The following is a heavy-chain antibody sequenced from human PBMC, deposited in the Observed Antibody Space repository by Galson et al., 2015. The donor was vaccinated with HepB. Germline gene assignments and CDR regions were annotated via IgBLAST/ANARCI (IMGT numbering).Heavy chain of an antibody. J-gene: IGHJ6*03. D-gene: IGHD1-14*01. Sequence: QVQLQESGPGLVKPSETLSLTCTVSGGSLSSSNYYWGWIRQSPVKGLEWIGNDCYGCNTHYNPSLKSRVTISVDTSKNQFSLKLTSVTAADTAVYFCVRAVGPQVYYTDVWGKGTTVTVSS. V-gene: IGHV4-39*07. CDR2: DCYGCNT. CDR3: VRAVGPQVYYTDV. CDR1: GGSLSSSNYY.